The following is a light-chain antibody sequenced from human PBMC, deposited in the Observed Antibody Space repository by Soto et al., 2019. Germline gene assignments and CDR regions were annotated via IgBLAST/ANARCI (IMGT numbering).Light chain of an antibody. CDR1: SSNIGAGYD. V-gene: IGLV1-40*01. J-gene: IGLJ2*01. CDR3: KSYDSSLSGAVV. CDR2: GNS. Sequence: QPVLTQPPSVSGAPGQRVTISCTGSSSNIGAGYDVHWYQQLPGTAPKLLIYGNSNRPSGVPDRFSGSKSGTSASLAITGLQAEDEADYYCKSYDSSLSGAVVFGGGTKLTVL.